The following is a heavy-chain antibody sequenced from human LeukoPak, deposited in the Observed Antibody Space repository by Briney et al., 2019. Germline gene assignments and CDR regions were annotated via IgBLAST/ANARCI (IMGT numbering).Heavy chain of an antibody. V-gene: IGHV3-48*02. CDR1: GFTFSSYS. CDR2: ISGSRSTI. D-gene: IGHD2/OR15-2a*01. J-gene: IGHJ4*02. Sequence: GGSLRLSCAASGFTFSSYSMNWVRQVPGKGLEWVSYISGSRSTIYYADSVKGRFTISRDNVKNSLFLQRNSLGDEDTAMYYCARVTLGSTRGFDYWGQGALVTVSS. CDR3: ARVTLGSTRGFDY.